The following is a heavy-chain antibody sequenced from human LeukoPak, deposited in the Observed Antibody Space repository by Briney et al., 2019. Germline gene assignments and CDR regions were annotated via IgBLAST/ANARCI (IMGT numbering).Heavy chain of an antibody. CDR2: IYHSGST. D-gene: IGHD4-11*01. J-gene: IGHJ5*02. V-gene: IGHV4-38-2*01. CDR1: GYSISSGFY. Sequence: PAETLSLTCAVSGYSISSGFYWGWIRQPPGKGLEWIGRIYHSGSTQYNPSLKSRLTISVDMSKNQFSLKLSSVTAADTAVYYCAKAPYSYYYEHWFDNWGQGILVTVSS. CDR3: AKAPYSYYYEHWFDN.